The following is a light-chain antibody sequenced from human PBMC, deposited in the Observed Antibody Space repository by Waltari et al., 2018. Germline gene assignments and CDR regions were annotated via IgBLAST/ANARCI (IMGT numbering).Light chain of an antibody. V-gene: IGKV1-9*01. CDR1: QGISSY. Sequence: DIQLTQSPSFLSASVGDRVTNTCRASQGISSYLAWYQQKPGKAPKLMIYAASTLQSGGPSRFSGSGSGKEFTLTISSLQPEDFATYYCQQLNSYPPTFGGGTKVEIK. J-gene: IGKJ4*01. CDR3: QQLNSYPPT. CDR2: AAS.